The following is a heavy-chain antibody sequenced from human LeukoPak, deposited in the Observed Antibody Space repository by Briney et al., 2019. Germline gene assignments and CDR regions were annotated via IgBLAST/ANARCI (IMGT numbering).Heavy chain of an antibody. V-gene: IGHV4-61*05. D-gene: IGHD1-26*01. Sequence: SETLSLTCTVSGGSISSSSYYWGWIRQPPGKGLEWIGYIYYSGSTNYNPSLKSRVTISVDTSKNQFSLKLSSVTAADTAVYYCARAAYSGSYHSDYWGQGTLVTVSS. J-gene: IGHJ4*02. CDR3: ARAAYSGSYHSDY. CDR1: GGSISSSSYY. CDR2: IYYSGST.